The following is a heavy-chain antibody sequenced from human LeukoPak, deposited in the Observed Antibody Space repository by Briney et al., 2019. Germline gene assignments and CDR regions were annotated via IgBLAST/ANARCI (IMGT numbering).Heavy chain of an antibody. D-gene: IGHD1-14*01. Sequence: SETLSLTCTVSGGSISSYYWSWIRQPPGKGLEWIGSIYHSGSTYYNPSLKSRVTISVDTSKNQFSLKLSSVPAADTAVYYCARELPGDAFDIWGQGTMVTVSS. CDR3: ARELPGDAFDI. V-gene: IGHV4-38-2*02. J-gene: IGHJ3*02. CDR2: IYHSGST. CDR1: GGSISSYY.